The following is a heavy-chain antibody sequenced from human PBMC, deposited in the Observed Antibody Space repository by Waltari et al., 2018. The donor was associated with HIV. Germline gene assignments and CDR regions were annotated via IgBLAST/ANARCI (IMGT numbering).Heavy chain of an antibody. CDR1: GYTFTGYH. D-gene: IGHD3-10*01. J-gene: IGHJ5*02. CDR2: INPNSGGT. Sequence: QVQLVQSGAEVTKPGASVKVSCKASGYTFTGYHMHSAPQAPGQGREWMGWINPNSGGTNYAQKFQGRVTMTRDTSISTAYMELSGMRSDDTAVYYCARGPPYYYGLGSPGGGWFDPWGQGTLVTVSS. CDR3: ARGPPYYYGLGSPGGGWFDP. V-gene: IGHV1-2*02.